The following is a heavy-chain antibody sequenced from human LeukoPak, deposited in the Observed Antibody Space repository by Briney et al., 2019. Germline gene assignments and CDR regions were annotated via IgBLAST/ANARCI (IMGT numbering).Heavy chain of an antibody. CDR3: ARDPVFRHIVVVVAATSWSYFDY. V-gene: IGHV4-38-2*02. Sequence: SETLSLTCAVSGYSISSGYYWGWIRQPPGKGLEWIGSIYHSGSTYYNPSLKSRVTISVDTSKNQFSLKLSSVTAADTAVYYCARDPVFRHIVVVVAATSWSYFDYWGQGTLVTVSS. J-gene: IGHJ4*02. CDR2: IYHSGST. CDR1: GYSISSGYY. D-gene: IGHD2-15*01.